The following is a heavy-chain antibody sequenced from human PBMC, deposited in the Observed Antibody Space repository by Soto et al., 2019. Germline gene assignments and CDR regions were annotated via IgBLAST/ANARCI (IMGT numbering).Heavy chain of an antibody. CDR3: ARNYYGSGSYDIDY. CDR1: GGTFSSYA. D-gene: IGHD3-10*01. V-gene: IGHV1-69*12. CDR2: IIPIFGPA. J-gene: IGHJ4*02. Sequence: QVQLVQSGAEVKKPGSSVKVSCKASGGTFSSYAISWVRQAPGQGLEWMGGIIPIFGPADYAQKFQGRVKITADESTSTAYLELSSLRSEETAVYYCARNYYGSGSYDIDYWGQGTLVTVSS.